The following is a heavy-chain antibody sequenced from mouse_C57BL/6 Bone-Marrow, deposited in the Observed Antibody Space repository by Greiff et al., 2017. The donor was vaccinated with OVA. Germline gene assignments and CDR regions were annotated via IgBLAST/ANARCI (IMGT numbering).Heavy chain of an antibody. D-gene: IGHD1-1*01. Sequence: VQLQQSVAELVRPGASVKLSCTASGFTFTNTYMHWVKQRPEQGLEWIGRIDPANDNTKYAPKFQGKATLTADTPSKTAYLQLSSLSSEDTAVYCCARGSIGSSFYAMDYWGQGTSVTVSS. CDR2: IDPANDNT. V-gene: IGHV14-3*01. CDR3: ARGSIGSSFYAMDY. CDR1: GFTFTNTY. J-gene: IGHJ4*01.